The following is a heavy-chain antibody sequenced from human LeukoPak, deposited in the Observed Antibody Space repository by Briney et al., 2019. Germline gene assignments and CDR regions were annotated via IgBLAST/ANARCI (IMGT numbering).Heavy chain of an antibody. V-gene: IGHV3-20*01. Sequence: GGSLRLSCVASGFTFDDYGMSWVRQAPGKGLEWVSGINWNGGSTGYADSVKGRFTISRDNAKNSLYLQMNSLRAEDTALYHCARVGDFHYYYMDVWGKGTTVTVSS. CDR2: INWNGGST. D-gene: IGHD3-3*01. J-gene: IGHJ6*03. CDR1: GFTFDDYG. CDR3: ARVGDFHYYYMDV.